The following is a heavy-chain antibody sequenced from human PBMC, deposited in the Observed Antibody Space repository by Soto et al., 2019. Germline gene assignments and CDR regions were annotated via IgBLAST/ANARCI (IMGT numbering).Heavy chain of an antibody. J-gene: IGHJ6*02. CDR3: AKDEGGDTAMVAVYYDYGMDV. V-gene: IGHV3-23*01. CDR1: GFTFSSYA. Sequence: EVQLLESGGGLVQPGGSLRLSCAASGFTFSSYAMSWVRQAPGKGLEWVLAISGSGGSTYYGDSVKGRFTISRDNAKNPLDRKMHRLRAEDAAVYYGAKDEGGDTAMVAVYYDYGMDVWRQGTTVTVSS. CDR2: ISGSGGST. D-gene: IGHD5-18*01.